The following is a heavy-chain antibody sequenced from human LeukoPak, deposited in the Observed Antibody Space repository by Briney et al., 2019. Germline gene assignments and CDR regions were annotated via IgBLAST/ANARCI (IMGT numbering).Heavy chain of an antibody. CDR1: GFTFDDYG. D-gene: IGHD3-10*01. CDR3: ARIAMVRGIIYYFDN. CDR2: INWNGGST. J-gene: IGHJ4*02. V-gene: IGHV3-20*04. Sequence: GGSLRLSCAASGFTFDDYGMSWVRQAPGKGLEYVPAINWNGGSTGYGDSVKGRFTIPRDNAKKSLYLQMNSLRVEDTALYYCARIAMVRGIIYYFDNWGQGTLVTVSS.